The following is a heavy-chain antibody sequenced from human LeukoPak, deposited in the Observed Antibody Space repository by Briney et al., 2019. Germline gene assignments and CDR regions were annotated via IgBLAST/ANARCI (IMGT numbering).Heavy chain of an antibody. CDR2: INLSGST. Sequence: SETLSLTCAVYGGSFSGYYWSWIRQPPGKGLEWIGEINLSGSTNYNPSLKRRVTISVDTSKNQFSLKLSSVTAADTAVYYCARVGIPAAIRYYMDVWGKGTTVTVSS. CDR3: ARVGIPAAIRYYMDV. CDR1: GGSFSGYY. J-gene: IGHJ6*03. V-gene: IGHV4-34*01. D-gene: IGHD2-2*02.